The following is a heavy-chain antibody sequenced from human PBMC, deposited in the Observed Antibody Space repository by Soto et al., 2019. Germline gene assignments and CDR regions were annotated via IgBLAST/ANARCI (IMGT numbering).Heavy chain of an antibody. CDR3: ASGPPHFWSGYSRPYYFAY. CDR1: GFTFSSYS. CDR2: ISSSSSYI. Sequence: GGSLRLSCAASGFTFSSYSMNWVRQAPGKGLEWVSSISSSSSYIYYADSVKGRFTISRDNAKNSLYLQMNSLRAEDTAVYYCASGPPHFWSGYSRPYYFAYWGQGTLVTVSS. V-gene: IGHV3-21*01. J-gene: IGHJ4*02. D-gene: IGHD3-3*01.